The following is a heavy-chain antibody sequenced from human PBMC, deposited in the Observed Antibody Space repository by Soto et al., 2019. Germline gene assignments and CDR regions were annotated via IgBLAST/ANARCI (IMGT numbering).Heavy chain of an antibody. CDR3: ARLPLGYCSGGSCYAHYYYYYMDV. CDR1: GGSISSSSYY. V-gene: IGHV4-39*01. J-gene: IGHJ6*03. CDR2: IYYSGST. D-gene: IGHD2-15*01. Sequence: QLQLQESGPGLVKPSETLSLTCTVSGGSISSSSYYWGWIRQPPGKGLEWIGSIYYSGSTYYNPSLKSRVTISVDTSKNQCSLKLSSVTAADTAVYYCARLPLGYCSGGSCYAHYYYYYMDVWGKGTTVTVSS.